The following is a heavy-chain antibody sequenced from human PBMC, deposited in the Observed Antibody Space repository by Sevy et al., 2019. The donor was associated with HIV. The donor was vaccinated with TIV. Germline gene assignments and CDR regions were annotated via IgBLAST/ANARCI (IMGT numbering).Heavy chain of an antibody. Sequence: GESLKISCKGSGYSFTSYWIGWVRQMPGKGLEWMGIIYPGDSDTRYSPSFQGQVTISAVKSISTAYLQWSSLKASDTAMYYCARDRDYYDSSGYIPTHAFDIWGQGTMVTVSS. V-gene: IGHV5-51*01. CDR3: ARDRDYYDSSGYIPTHAFDI. CDR1: GYSFTSYW. J-gene: IGHJ3*02. D-gene: IGHD3-22*01. CDR2: IYPGDSDT.